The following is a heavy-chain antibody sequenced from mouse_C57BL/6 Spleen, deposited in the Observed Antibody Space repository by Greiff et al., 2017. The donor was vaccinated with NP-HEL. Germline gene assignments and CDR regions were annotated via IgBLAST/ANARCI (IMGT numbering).Heavy chain of an antibody. J-gene: IGHJ1*03. CDR1: GFTFSDYG. V-gene: IGHV5-17*01. Sequence: EVKLVESGGGLVKPGGSLKLSCAASGFTFSDYGMHWVRQAPEKGLEWVAYISSGSSTIYYADTVKGRFTISRDNAKNTLFLQMTSLRSEDTAMYYCARPGVYGSSSWYFDVWGTGTTVTVSS. CDR2: ISSGSSTI. D-gene: IGHD1-1*01. CDR3: ARPGVYGSSSWYFDV.